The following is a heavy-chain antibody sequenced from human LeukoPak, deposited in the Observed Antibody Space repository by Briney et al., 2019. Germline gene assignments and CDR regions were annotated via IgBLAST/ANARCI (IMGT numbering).Heavy chain of an antibody. CDR2: LRYDGRNK. CDR1: GFTFSSYG. Sequence: GGSLRLSCAASGFTFSSYGMHWVRQAPGKGLEGGAFLRYDGRNKDYTYSGKGRFTISRDNSKNTLFLQMNSLRAEDTAVYYCAKDRGAYYDSSGYIDYWGQGTLVTVSS. V-gene: IGHV3-30*02. CDR3: AKDRGAYYDSSGYIDY. D-gene: IGHD3-22*01. J-gene: IGHJ4*02.